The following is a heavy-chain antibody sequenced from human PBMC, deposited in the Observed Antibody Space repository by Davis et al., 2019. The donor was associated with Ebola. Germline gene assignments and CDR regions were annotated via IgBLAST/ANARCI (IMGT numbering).Heavy chain of an antibody. V-gene: IGHV4-59*01. Sequence: MPSETLSLTCAVYGGSFSGYYWSWIRQPPGKGLEWIGYIYYSGSTNYNPSLKSRVTISVDTSKNQFSLKLSSVTAADTAVYYCARGGEGIAVAGTYYYYGMDVWGQGTTVTVSS. CDR2: IYYSGST. CDR3: ARGGEGIAVAGTYYYYGMDV. CDR1: GGSFSGYY. J-gene: IGHJ6*02. D-gene: IGHD6-19*01.